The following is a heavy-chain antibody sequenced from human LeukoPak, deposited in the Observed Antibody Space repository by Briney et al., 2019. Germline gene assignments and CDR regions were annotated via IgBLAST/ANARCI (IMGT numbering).Heavy chain of an antibody. CDR1: GFTFSSYW. CDR2: IKQDGSEK. CDR3: AGGGGYYYYYMDV. Sequence: GGSLRLSCAASGFTFSSYWMSWVRQAPGKGLEWVANIKQDGSEKYYVDSVKGRFTISRDNAKNSLYLQMNSLRAEDTAVYYCAGGGGYYYYYMDVWGKGTTVTVSS. J-gene: IGHJ6*03. V-gene: IGHV3-7*01. D-gene: IGHD3-10*01.